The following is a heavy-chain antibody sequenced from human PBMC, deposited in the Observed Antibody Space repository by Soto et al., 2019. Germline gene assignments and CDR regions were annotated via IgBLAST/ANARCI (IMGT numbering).Heavy chain of an antibody. V-gene: IGHV3-21*01. D-gene: IGHD6-13*01. Sequence: GGSLRLSCAASGFTFRSFTMNWVRQAPGKGLEWVSTISSNSAYIYYTDALRGRFTISRDNAKNSLHLQMNSLRAEDTAVYYCTRDASRDSSARGWFDPWGTGTLVTVSS. CDR1: GFTFRSFT. J-gene: IGHJ5*02. CDR3: TRDASRDSSARGWFDP. CDR2: ISSNSAYI.